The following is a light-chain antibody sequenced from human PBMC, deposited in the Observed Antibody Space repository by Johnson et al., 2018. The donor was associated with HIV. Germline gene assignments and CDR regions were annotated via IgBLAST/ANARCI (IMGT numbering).Light chain of an antibody. CDR1: SSNIGNNY. Sequence: QSVLTQPPSVSAAPVQKVTISCSGSSSNIGNNYVSWYQQLPGTAPKLLIYENNKRPSGIPDRFSGSKSGTSATLGITGLQTGDEADYYCGTWDSSLSALAFGTGTKVTVL. CDR2: ENN. CDR3: GTWDSSLSALA. V-gene: IGLV1-51*02. J-gene: IGLJ1*01.